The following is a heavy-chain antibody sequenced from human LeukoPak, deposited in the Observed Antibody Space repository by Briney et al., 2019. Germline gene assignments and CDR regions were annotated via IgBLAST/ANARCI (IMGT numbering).Heavy chain of an antibody. D-gene: IGHD6-13*01. CDR2: INGNGGSK. J-gene: IGHJ4*02. V-gene: IGHV3-23*01. CDR3: AKDRGSSSWSRSLGALEHDY. Sequence: GGSLRVSCAASGFTFSNYAMSWVRQAPGKGLEWVSGINGNGGSKDNADSVKGRFTISRDNSKNTLYLQMNSLRAEDTAVYYCAKDRGSSSWSRSLGALEHDYWGQGTLVTVSS. CDR1: GFTFSNYA.